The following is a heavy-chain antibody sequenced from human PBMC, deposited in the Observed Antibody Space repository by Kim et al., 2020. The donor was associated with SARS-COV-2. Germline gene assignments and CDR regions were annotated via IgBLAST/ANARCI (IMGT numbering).Heavy chain of an antibody. CDR2: IGTAGDT. V-gene: IGHV3-13*04. CDR3: ARSITTSYGSGSYYTSYYYYGMDF. J-gene: IGHJ6*02. D-gene: IGHD3-10*01. CDR1: GFTFSSYD. Sequence: GGSLRLSCAASGFTFSSYDMHWVRQATGKGLEWVSAIGTAGDTYYPGSVKGRFTISRENAKNSLYLQMNSLRAGDTAVYYCARSITTSYGSGSYYTSYYYYGMDFWGQGTTVTVSS.